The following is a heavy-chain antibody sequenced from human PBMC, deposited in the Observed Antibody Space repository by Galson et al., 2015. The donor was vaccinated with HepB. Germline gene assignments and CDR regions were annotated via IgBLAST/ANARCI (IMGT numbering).Heavy chain of an antibody. CDR2: ISYDGSNK. D-gene: IGHD6-19*01. Sequence: SLRLSCAASGFTFSSYAMHWVRQAPGKGLEWVAVISYDGSNKYYADSVKGRFTISRDNSKNTLYLQMNSLRAEDTAVYYCARGARRTWLVSGNWFDPWGQGTLVTVSS. V-gene: IGHV3-30-3*01. J-gene: IGHJ5*02. CDR3: ARGARRTWLVSGNWFDP. CDR1: GFTFSSYA.